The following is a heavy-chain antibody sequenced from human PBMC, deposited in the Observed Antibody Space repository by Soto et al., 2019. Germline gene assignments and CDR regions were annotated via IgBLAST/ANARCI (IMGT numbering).Heavy chain of an antibody. D-gene: IGHD3-22*01. CDR2: IYYSGST. V-gene: IGHV4-30-4*01. Sequence: PSETLSLTCTVSGGSISSGDYYWSWIRQPPGKGLEWIGYIYYSGSTYYNPSLKSRVTISVDTSKNQFSLKLSSVTAADTAVYYCARALYYDSGGGFSGWFDPWGQGTLVTSPQ. J-gene: IGHJ5*02. CDR1: GGSISSGDYY. CDR3: ARALYYDSGGGFSGWFDP.